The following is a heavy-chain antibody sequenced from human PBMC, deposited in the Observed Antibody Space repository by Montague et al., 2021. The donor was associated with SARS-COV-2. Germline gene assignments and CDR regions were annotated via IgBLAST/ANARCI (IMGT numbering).Heavy chain of an antibody. CDR3: VRDGGNWYYFDY. CDR1: GVSITSDY. Sequence: SETLSLTCSISGVSITSDYWSWVRQPAGKGLELIGLIYTSGSTNYSPSLKHRVRLSIDKPKNQFSLKLESLTAADTAVYYCVRDGGNWYYFDYWGQGALVTASS. V-gene: IGHV4-4*07. D-gene: IGHD2-15*01. CDR2: IYTSGST. J-gene: IGHJ4*02.